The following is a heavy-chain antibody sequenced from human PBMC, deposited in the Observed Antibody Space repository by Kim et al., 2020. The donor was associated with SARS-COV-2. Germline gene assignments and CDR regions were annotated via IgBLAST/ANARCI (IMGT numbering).Heavy chain of an antibody. CDR3: ARAPSDDYGSGRYDYGMDV. V-gene: IGHV7-4-1*02. CDR1: GYTFTSYA. J-gene: IGHJ6*02. CDR2: INTNTGNP. Sequence: ASVKVSCKASGYTFTSYAMNWVRQAPGQGLEWMGWINTNTGNPTYAQGFTGRFVFSLDTSVSTAYLQISSLKAEDTAVYYCARAPSDDYGSGRYDYGMDVWGQGTTVTVSS. D-gene: IGHD3-10*01.